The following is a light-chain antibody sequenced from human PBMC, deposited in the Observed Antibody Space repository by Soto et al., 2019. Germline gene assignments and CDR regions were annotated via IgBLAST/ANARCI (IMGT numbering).Light chain of an antibody. CDR1: NIGSQS. J-gene: IGLJ1*01. CDR3: QVCESNSVFV. V-gene: IGLV3-21*02. CDR2: DDA. Sequence: SYELAQPPSVSVAPGQTARITCGGNNIGSQSVHWYQQKPGQAPVLVVYDDADRPSGVPERFSGSKPGNMATLTISRVEAGDEADYYCQVCESNSVFVFGIGTKVTVL.